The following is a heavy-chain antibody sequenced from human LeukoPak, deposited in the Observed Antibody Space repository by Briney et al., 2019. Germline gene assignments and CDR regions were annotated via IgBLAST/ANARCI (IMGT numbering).Heavy chain of an antibody. D-gene: IGHD3-10*01. CDR1: GFIFSTYG. CDR3: AKDGAGSGSYCDY. CDR2: ISYDGSNK. V-gene: IGHV3-30*18. J-gene: IGHJ4*02. Sequence: GGSLRLSCAASGFIFSTYGMHWVRQAPGKGLEWVAVISYDGSNKYYADSVKGRFTISRDNSKNTLYLQMNSLRAEDTAVYYCAKDGAGSGSYCDYWGQGTLVTVSS.